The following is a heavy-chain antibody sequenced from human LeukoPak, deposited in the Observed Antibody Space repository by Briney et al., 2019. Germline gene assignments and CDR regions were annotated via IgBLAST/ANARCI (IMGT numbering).Heavy chain of an antibody. J-gene: IGHJ4*02. Sequence: PGGSLRLSCAASGSTFTKSGMHWVRQAPGRGLEWVAFIQFHGSDIFYADSVKGRFTISRDNSKNTLFLQMNSLRIEDTAIYYCARVPPSSNRYGTYYFDDWGQGTLATVSS. D-gene: IGHD5-18*01. CDR2: IQFHGSDI. V-gene: IGHV3-30*02. CDR3: ARVPPSSNRYGTYYFDD. CDR1: GSTFTKSG.